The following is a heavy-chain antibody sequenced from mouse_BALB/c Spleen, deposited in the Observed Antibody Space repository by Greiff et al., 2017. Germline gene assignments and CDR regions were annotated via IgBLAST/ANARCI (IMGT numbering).Heavy chain of an antibody. CDR1: GFTFTDYY. Sequence: EVKLVESGGGLVQPGGSLRLSCATSGFTFTDYYMSWVRQPPGKALEWLGFIRNKANGYTTEYSASVKGRFTISRDNSKSILYLQMNTLRAEDSATYDCARDPLDGNYAMDYWGQGTSVTVSS. CDR3: ARDPLDGNYAMDY. J-gene: IGHJ4*01. CDR2: IRNKANGYTT. D-gene: IGHD2-1*01. V-gene: IGHV7-3*02.